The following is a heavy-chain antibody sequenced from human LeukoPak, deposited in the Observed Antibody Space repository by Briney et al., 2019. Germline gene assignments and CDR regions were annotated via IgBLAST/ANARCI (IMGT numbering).Heavy chain of an antibody. CDR1: GGSISSYY. J-gene: IGHJ3*02. V-gene: IGHV4-59*08. Sequence: SETLSLPCTVSGGSISSYYWSWIRQPPGKGLEWIGYIYYSGSTNYNPSLKSRVTISVDTSKNQFSLKLSSVTAADTAVYYCARRSVSSGYYNDAFDIWGQGTMVTVSS. D-gene: IGHD3-22*01. CDR2: IYYSGST. CDR3: ARRSVSSGYYNDAFDI.